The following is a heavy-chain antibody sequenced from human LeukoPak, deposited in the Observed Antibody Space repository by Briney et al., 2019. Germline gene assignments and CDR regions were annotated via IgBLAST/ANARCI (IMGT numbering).Heavy chain of an antibody. CDR1: GFTFSSYS. V-gene: IGHV3-21*01. CDR3: ARDPETYSSSWSPLDY. D-gene: IGHD6-13*01. Sequence: PGGSLRLSCAASGFTFSSYSMNWVRQAPGKGLEWVSSISSSSSYIYYADSVKGRFTISRDNAKNSLYLQMNSLRAEDTAVYYCARDPETYSSSWSPLDYWGQGTLVTVSS. J-gene: IGHJ4*02. CDR2: ISSSSSYI.